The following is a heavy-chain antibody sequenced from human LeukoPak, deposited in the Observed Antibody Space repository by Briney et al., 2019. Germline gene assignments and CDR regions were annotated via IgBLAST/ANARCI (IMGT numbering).Heavy chain of an antibody. D-gene: IGHD4-23*01. CDR1: GYSISSGYY. CDR3: ARAGKDQRYLVPWNYMDV. J-gene: IGHJ6*03. Sequence: SETLSLTCTVSGYSISSGYYWGWIRQPPGKGLEWIGSIYHSGSTYYNPSLKSRVTISVDTSKNQFSLKLSSVTAADTAVYYCARAGKDQRYLVPWNYMDVWGKGTTVTVSS. CDR2: IYHSGST. V-gene: IGHV4-38-2*02.